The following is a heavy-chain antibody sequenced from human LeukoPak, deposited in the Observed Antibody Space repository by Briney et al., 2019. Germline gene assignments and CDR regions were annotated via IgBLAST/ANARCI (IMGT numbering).Heavy chain of an antibody. V-gene: IGHV3-23*01. CDR3: AKNIAVAGTNYFDY. D-gene: IGHD6-19*01. J-gene: IGHJ4*02. Sequence: GGSLRLSCAASGFAFSSYAMSWVRQAPGKGLEWVSAISGSGGSTYYADSVKGRFTISRDNSKNTLYLQMNSLRAEDTAVYYCAKNIAVAGTNYFDYWGQGTLVTVSS. CDR1: GFAFSSYA. CDR2: ISGSGGST.